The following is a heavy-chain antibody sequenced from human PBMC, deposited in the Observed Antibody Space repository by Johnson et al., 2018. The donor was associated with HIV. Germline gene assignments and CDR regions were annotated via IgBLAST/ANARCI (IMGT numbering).Heavy chain of an antibody. CDR1: GFSVRTNY. CDR2: IYSDGTT. D-gene: IGHD1-26*01. J-gene: IGHJ3*01. V-gene: IGHV3-53*01. Sequence: VQLVESGGGLIQPGGSLRLSCAASGFSVRTNYMSWVRQAPGKGLEWVSVIYSDGTTSFAQSVMGRFSISRDVSKNILYLQMHSLRTEDTAYYYCARDLPGIYDAFDLWGQGTKVTISS. CDR3: ARDLPGIYDAFDL.